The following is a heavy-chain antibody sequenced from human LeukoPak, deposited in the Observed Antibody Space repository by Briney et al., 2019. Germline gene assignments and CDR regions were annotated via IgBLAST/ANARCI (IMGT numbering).Heavy chain of an antibody. J-gene: IGHJ3*02. CDR3: ARLQYRTDGVCSFAFDI. CDR2: IYYSGST. D-gene: IGHD2-8*01. V-gene: IGHV4-39*01. Sequence: PSETLSLTCTVSGGSISSSTYYCVWIRQPPGKGLEWIGSIYYSGSTYCNPSLKSRVTISGDTSKNQFSLKLNSVTAADTAVYYCARLQYRTDGVCSFAFDIWGQGTMVTVSS. CDR1: GGSISSSTYY.